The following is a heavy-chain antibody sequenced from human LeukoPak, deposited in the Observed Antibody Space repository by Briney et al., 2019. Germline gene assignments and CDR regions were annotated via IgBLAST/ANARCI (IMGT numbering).Heavy chain of an antibody. CDR2: INPSGGST. CDR1: GYTFTSYY. D-gene: IGHD6-19*01. V-gene: IGHV1-46*01. Sequence: GASVKVSCKASGYTFTSYYMHWVRQAPGQGLEWMGIINPSGGSTSYAQKFQGRVTMTRDTSTSTVYMELSSLRSEDTAVYYCARDLGSGWYFARAVYFDYWGQGTLVTVSS. CDR3: ARDLGSGWYFARAVYFDY. J-gene: IGHJ4*02.